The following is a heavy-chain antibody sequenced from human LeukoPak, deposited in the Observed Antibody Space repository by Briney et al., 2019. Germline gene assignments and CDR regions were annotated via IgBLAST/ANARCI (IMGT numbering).Heavy chain of an antibody. D-gene: IGHD3-22*01. Sequence: PGGSLRLSCAASGFAVSSNYMSWVRQAPGKGLEWVSVIYSGGSTYYADSVNGRFTISRDNSKNTLYLQMNSLRAEDTAVYYCARGMPTYYYDSSGHDIPVDAFDIWGQGTMVTVSS. CDR2: IYSGGST. CDR3: ARGMPTYYYDSSGHDIPVDAFDI. J-gene: IGHJ3*02. CDR1: GFAVSSNY. V-gene: IGHV3-53*01.